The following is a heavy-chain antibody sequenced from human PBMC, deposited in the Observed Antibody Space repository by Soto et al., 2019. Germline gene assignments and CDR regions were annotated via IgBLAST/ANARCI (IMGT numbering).Heavy chain of an antibody. CDR3: ARKTVTQTVDFYFDQ. CDR1: GGSITSSDW. V-gene: IGHV4-4*02. D-gene: IGHD4-17*01. Sequence: QVQLQESGPGVVKPSETLSLTCAVSGGSITSSDWWRWVRQPPGEGPEWIGEIYTTGNTNYNPSLRSRVTMSIAKSKKSSSMRLTSVTAADTAVNYCARKTVTQTVDFYFDQWGQGPLVTVSS. CDR2: IYTTGNT. J-gene: IGHJ4*02.